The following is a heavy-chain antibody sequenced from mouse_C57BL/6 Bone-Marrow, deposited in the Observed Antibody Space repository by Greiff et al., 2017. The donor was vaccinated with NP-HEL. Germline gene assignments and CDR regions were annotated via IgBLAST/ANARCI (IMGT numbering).Heavy chain of an antibody. CDR2: IYPGDGDT. Sequence: QVQLQQSGPELVKPGASVKISCKASGYAFSSSWMNWVKQRPGKGLEWIGRIYPGDGDTNYNGKFKGKATLTADKSSSPAYMQLSSLTSEDSAVYSCAREGDYDYHWGTGTTVTVSS. V-gene: IGHV1-82*01. D-gene: IGHD2-4*01. J-gene: IGHJ1*03. CDR1: GYAFSSSW. CDR3: AREGDYDYH.